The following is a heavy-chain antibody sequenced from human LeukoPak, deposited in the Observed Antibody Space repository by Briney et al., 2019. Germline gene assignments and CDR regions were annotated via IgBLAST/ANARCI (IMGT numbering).Heavy chain of an antibody. CDR1: GFTFSNAW. D-gene: IGHD4-17*01. V-gene: IGHV3-15*01. CDR2: INGKTDGGKT. CDR3: TTGPDDYGLYYFDY. Sequence: GGSLRLSCAASGFTFSNAWMSWVRQAPGKGLEWVARINGKTDGGKTYYAAPVKGRFTISRDNSKNTLYLPMNSLKTEDTAVYYCTTGPDDYGLYYFDYWGQGTLVTVSS. J-gene: IGHJ4*02.